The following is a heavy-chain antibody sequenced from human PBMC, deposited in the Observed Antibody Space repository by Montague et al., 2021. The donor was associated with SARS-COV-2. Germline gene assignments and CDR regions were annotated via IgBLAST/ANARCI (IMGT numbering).Heavy chain of an antibody. D-gene: IGHD2-2*02. CDR2: IYYSGST. CDR1: GGSISSGGYY. J-gene: IGHJ3*02. Sequence: TLSLTCTVSGGSISSGGYYWSWIHQHPGKGLEWIGYIYYSGSTYYNPSLKSRVTISVDTSKNQFSLKLSSVTAADTAVYYCARADFYADCSSTSYYMRGDAFDIWGQGTMVTVSS. CDR3: ARADFYADCSSTSYYMRGDAFDI. V-gene: IGHV4-31*03.